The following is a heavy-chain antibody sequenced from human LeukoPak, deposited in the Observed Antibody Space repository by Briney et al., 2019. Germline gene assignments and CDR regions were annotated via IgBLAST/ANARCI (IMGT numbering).Heavy chain of an antibody. D-gene: IGHD6-13*01. J-gene: IGHJ3*02. CDR3: AREAVDPYSSSWLPDAFDI. Sequence: DSVKGRFTISRDNAKNSLYLQMNSLRAEDTAVYYCAREAVDPYSSSWLPDAFDIWGQGTMVTVSS. V-gene: IGHV3-7*01.